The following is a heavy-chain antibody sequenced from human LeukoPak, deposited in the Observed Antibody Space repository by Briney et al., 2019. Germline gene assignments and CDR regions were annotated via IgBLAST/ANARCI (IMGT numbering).Heavy chain of an antibody. D-gene: IGHD3-9*01. CDR3: ARVVFDYDILTGYPGGYYFDY. CDR1: GYTFTSYG. Sequence: GASVKVSCKASGYTFTSYGISWVRQAPGQGLEWMGWISAYNGNTNYAQKLQGRVTMTTDTSTSTAYMELRSLRSDDTAVYYCARVVFDYDILTGYPGGYYFDYWGQGTLVTVSS. J-gene: IGHJ4*02. CDR2: ISAYNGNT. V-gene: IGHV1-18*01.